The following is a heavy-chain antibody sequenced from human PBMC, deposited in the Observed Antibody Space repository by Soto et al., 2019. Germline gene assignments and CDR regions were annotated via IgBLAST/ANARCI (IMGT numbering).Heavy chain of an antibody. CDR2: IYYSGST. D-gene: IGHD3-10*01. V-gene: IGHV4-59*01. CDR3: ARDGPLGNWFDP. Sequence: PSETLSLTCTVSGGSISSYYWSWIRQPPGKGLEWIGYIYYSGSTNYNPSLKSRVTISVDTSKNQFSLKLSSVTAADTAVYYCARDGPLGNWFDPWGQGTLVTVSS. J-gene: IGHJ5*02. CDR1: GGSISSYY.